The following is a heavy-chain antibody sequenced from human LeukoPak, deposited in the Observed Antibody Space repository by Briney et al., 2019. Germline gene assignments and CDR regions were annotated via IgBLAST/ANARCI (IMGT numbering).Heavy chain of an antibody. D-gene: IGHD3-3*02. CDR2: INSDGSST. J-gene: IGHJ4*02. Sequence: GGSLRLSCAASGFTLSSYWMHWVRQAPGKGLVWVSRINSDGSSTSYADSVKGRFTISRDNAKNTLSLQMNSLRAEDTAVYYCARDGILGSHDYWGQGTLVTVSS. V-gene: IGHV3-74*01. CDR3: ARDGILGSHDY. CDR1: GFTLSSYW.